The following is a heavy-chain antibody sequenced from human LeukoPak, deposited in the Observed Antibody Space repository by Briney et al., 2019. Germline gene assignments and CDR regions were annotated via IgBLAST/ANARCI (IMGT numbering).Heavy chain of an antibody. V-gene: IGHV1-2*02. CDR2: INPNSGGT. D-gene: IGHD3-10*01. Sequence: ASVKVSCKASGYTFTGYYMHWVRQAPGQGLEWMGWINPNSGGTNYAQKFQGRVTMTRDTSISTAYMELSRLRSDDTAVYYCASLYSRYYYGSGSYYNHDYWGQGTLVTVSS. CDR3: ASLYSRYYYGSGSYYNHDY. J-gene: IGHJ4*02. CDR1: GYTFTGYY.